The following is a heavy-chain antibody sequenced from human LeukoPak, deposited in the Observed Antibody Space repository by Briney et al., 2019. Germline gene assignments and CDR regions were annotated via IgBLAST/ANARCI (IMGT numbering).Heavy chain of an antibody. CDR1: GYSISSGYY. CDR2: IYHSGST. D-gene: IGHD3-3*01. Sequence: SSETLSLTCAVSGYSISSGYYWGWIRQPPGKGLEWIGSIYHSGSTYYNPSLKSRVTISVDTSKNQFSLKLSSVTAADAAVYCCARLAYYDFWSGYYRSDNWFDPWGQGTLVTVSS. CDR3: ARLAYYDFWSGYYRSDNWFDP. J-gene: IGHJ5*02. V-gene: IGHV4-38-2*01.